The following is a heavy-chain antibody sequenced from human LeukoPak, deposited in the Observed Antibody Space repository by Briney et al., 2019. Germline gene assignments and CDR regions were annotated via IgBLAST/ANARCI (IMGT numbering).Heavy chain of an antibody. D-gene: IGHD3-22*01. CDR3: TRVGSSGYYDY. CDR1: WVTLSRNY. V-gene: IGHV3-53*01. J-gene: IGHJ4*02. Sequence: GRPLRLSCAASWVTLSRNYMGSVSQAPAGGLGWVSVIYSGGSMYYADSVKGRFTISRDNSKNSLYLQINSLGAEDTAVYYCTRVGSSGYYDYWGQGTLVTVSS. CDR2: IYSGGSM.